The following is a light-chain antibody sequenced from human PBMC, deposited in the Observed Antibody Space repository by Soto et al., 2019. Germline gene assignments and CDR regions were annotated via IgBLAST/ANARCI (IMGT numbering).Light chain of an antibody. CDR1: QSITSY. Sequence: IVMTQSGGTLSVSPGERAPLSCRASQSITSYLAWYQQKPGQAPRLLIYGASNRATGIPDRFSGSGSGTDFTLTIIRLEPADFAVYYCQQYGRSAITFGQGTRLEIK. CDR2: GAS. J-gene: IGKJ5*01. V-gene: IGKV3-20*01. CDR3: QQYGRSAIT.